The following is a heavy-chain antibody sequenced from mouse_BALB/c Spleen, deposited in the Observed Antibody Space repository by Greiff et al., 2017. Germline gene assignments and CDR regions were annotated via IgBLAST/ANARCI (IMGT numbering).Heavy chain of an antibody. Sequence: DVKLQESGGDLVKPGGSLKLSCAASGFTFSSYGMSWVRQTPDKRLEWVATISSGGSYTYYPDSVKGRFTISRDNAKNTLYLQMSSLKSEDTAMYYCARLANFFEYWGQGTTLTVSS. CDR2: ISSGGSYT. D-gene: IGHD4-1*01. J-gene: IGHJ2*01. CDR3: ARLANFFEY. V-gene: IGHV5-6*02. CDR1: GFTFSSYG.